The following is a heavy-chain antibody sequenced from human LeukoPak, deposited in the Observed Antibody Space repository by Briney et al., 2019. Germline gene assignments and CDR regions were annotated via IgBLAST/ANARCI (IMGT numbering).Heavy chain of an antibody. Sequence: SGTLSLTCTVSGGSISGSCCYWGWIRQTPGKDLEWIGSTSHSGSTHYNPSFKSRVTVSVDTSKNQFFLNLSSVTAADTAVYYCSRTTGDSAIIAAHWGQGTLVTVSS. CDR2: TSHSGST. J-gene: IGHJ4*02. V-gene: IGHV4-39*01. D-gene: IGHD3-16*01. CDR1: GGSISGSCCY. CDR3: SRTTGDSAIIAAH.